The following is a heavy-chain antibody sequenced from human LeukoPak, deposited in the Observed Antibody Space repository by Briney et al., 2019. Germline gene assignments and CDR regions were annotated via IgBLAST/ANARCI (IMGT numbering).Heavy chain of an antibody. Sequence: PSETLSLTCAVYGGSFSGYYWSWIRQPPGKGLEWIGEINHSGSTNYNPSLKSRVTISVDTSKNQFSLKLSSVTAADTAVYYCAREMWEYYYDSSGYYPDAFDIWGQGTMVTVSS. CDR2: INHSGST. CDR3: AREMWEYYYDSSGYYPDAFDI. J-gene: IGHJ3*02. CDR1: GGSFSGYY. D-gene: IGHD3-22*01. V-gene: IGHV4-34*01.